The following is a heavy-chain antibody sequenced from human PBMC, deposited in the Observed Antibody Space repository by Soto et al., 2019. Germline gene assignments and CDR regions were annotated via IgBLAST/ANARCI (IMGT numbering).Heavy chain of an antibody. Sequence: GASVEVSCKASGYTFTGYYMHWVRQAHGQRLEWMGWINPNSGGTNYAQKFQGWVTMTRDTSISTAYMELSGLRSDDTAVYFCAREAGRGSARDAFDIWGKGTMVTVSS. CDR3: AREAGRGSARDAFDI. D-gene: IGHD1-26*01. V-gene: IGHV1-2*04. J-gene: IGHJ3*02. CDR2: INPNSGGT. CDR1: GYTFTGYY.